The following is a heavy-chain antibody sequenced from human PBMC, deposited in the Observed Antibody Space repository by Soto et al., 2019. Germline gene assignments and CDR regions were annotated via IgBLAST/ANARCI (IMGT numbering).Heavy chain of an antibody. CDR1: GVSFSISA. CDR3: ARAEAVAGPYYFDY. Sequence: LRLSCAASGVSFSISAMHWVRQAPGKGLEWVAVISYDGSIKYYADSVKGRFTISRDNSKNTLYLQMNSLRADDTAVYYCARAEAVAGPYYFDYWGQGTLVTVSS. V-gene: IGHV3-30-3*01. CDR2: ISYDGSIK. D-gene: IGHD6-19*01. J-gene: IGHJ4*02.